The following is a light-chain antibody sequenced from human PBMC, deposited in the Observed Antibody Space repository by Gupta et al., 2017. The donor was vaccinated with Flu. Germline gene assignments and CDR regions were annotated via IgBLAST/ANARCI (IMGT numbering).Light chain of an antibody. Sequence: VGDRVTITCRASQTISNYLNWYQQKPGKAPKLLISAASSLQSGVPSRFSGSGAGTDFTPPISSLQPEDFATYYCQQSFSSPFTFGQGTKVEIK. CDR3: QQSFSSPFT. V-gene: IGKV1-39*01. CDR2: AAS. J-gene: IGKJ2*01. CDR1: QTISNY.